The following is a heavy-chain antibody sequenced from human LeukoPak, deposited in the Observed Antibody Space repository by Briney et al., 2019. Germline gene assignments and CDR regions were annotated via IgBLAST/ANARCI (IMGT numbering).Heavy chain of an antibody. CDR2: ISSSTI. CDR1: GFTFSSYS. Sequence: GGSLRLSCAASGFTFSSYSMKWVRQAPGKGLEWVSYISSSTIYYADSVKGRFTISRDNAKNSLYLQMNSLRAEDTAVYYCAREIGGWNYDSSGLYYFDYWGQGTLVTVSS. D-gene: IGHD3-22*01. J-gene: IGHJ4*02. V-gene: IGHV3-48*04. CDR3: AREIGGWNYDSSGLYYFDY.